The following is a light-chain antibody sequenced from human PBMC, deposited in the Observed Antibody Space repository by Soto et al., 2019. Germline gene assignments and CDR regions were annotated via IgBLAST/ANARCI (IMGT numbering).Light chain of an antibody. CDR2: WAS. CDR3: QYYYSSLT. J-gene: IGKJ4*01. CDR1: QSALYSSNNKNY. Sequence: DIVMTQSPDSLAVSLGERATINCKSSQSALYSSNNKNYLAWYQQKPGQPPKLLIYWASTRESGVPDRFSGSGSGTDFPLTISSLQAEDVAVYYCQYYYSSLTFGGGTKVEIK. V-gene: IGKV4-1*01.